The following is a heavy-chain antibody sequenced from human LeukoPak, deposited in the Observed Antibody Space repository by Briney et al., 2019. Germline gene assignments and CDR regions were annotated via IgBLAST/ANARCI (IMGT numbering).Heavy chain of an antibody. CDR1: GYTFTSYD. CDR2: MNPNSGNT. D-gene: IGHD3-16*01. Sequence: ASVKVSCKASGYTFTSYDINWVRQATGQGLVWMGWMNPNSGNTGYAQKFQGRVTMTRNTSISTAYMELSSLRSEDTAVYYCARGGYYDYVWGSQIADYWGQGTLVTVSS. V-gene: IGHV1-8*02. J-gene: IGHJ4*02. CDR3: ARGGYYDYVWGSQIADY.